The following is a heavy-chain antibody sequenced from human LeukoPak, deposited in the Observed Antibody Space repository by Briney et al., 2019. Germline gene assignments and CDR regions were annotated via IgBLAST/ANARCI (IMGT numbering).Heavy chain of an antibody. V-gene: IGHV1-18*01. CDR3: ATDRLQWEYLGAFDI. J-gene: IGHJ3*02. CDR2: ISAYNGNT. CDR1: GYTFTSYG. Sequence: ASVKVSCKASGYTFTSYGISWVRQAPGQGLEWMGWISAYNGNTNYAQKLQGRVTMTTDTSTSTAYMELRSLRSEDTAVYYCATDRLQWEYLGAFDIWGQGTMVTVSS. D-gene: IGHD1-26*01.